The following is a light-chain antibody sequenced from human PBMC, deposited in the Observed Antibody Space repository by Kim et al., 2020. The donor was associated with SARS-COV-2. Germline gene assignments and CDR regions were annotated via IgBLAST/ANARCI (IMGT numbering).Light chain of an antibody. CDR1: SRDVGGYNY. V-gene: IGLV2-11*03. J-gene: IGLJ3*02. CDR3: CSYAPYYTRL. Sequence: GESVTIACTGTSRDVGGYNYVSWYQQHPGKAPKVLIYDVNKRPSGVPNRFSGSKSDHTASLTISGLQAEDEADYYCCSYAPYYTRLFGGGTQLTVL. CDR2: DVN.